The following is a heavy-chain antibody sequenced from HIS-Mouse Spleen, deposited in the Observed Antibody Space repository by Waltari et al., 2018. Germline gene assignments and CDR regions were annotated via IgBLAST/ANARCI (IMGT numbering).Heavy chain of an antibody. CDR2: IDWDDDK. V-gene: IGHV2-70*15. Sequence: QVTLRESGPALVKPTQTLTLTCTFSGFSLSTSGMCVSWIRQPPGKALEWLARIDWDDDKYYSTSLKSRRTISTDTSKNQVVLTMTNMDPVDTATYYCARIAEGYSSGWYAFDYWGQGTLVTVSS. CDR1: GFSLSTSGMC. D-gene: IGHD6-19*01. J-gene: IGHJ4*02. CDR3: ARIAEGYSSGWYAFDY.